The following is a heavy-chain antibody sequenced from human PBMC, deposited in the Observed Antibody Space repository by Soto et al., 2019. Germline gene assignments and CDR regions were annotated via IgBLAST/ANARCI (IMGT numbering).Heavy chain of an antibody. D-gene: IGHD2-2*01. CDR3: ATALGYCSSTSCWNFDY. V-gene: IGHV1-24*01. CDR1: GYTLTELS. Sequence: GASVKVSCKVSGYTLTELSMHGVRQAPGKGLEWMGGFDPEDGETIYAQKFQGRVTMTEDTSTDTAYMELSSLRSEDTAVYYCATALGYCSSTSCWNFDYWGQGTLVTVSS. J-gene: IGHJ4*02. CDR2: FDPEDGET.